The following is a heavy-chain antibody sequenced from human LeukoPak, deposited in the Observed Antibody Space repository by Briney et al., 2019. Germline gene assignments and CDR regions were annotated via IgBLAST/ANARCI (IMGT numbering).Heavy chain of an antibody. V-gene: IGHV4-59*01. Sequence: SETLSLTCTVSGGSIRSYYWSWIRQPPGKGLEWIGYIYYSGSTNYNPSLKGRVTISVDTSKNQFSLKLSSVTAADTAVYYCARDNYYYSYWGQGTLVTVSS. CDR2: IYYSGST. D-gene: IGHD3-10*01. CDR3: ARDNYYYSY. J-gene: IGHJ4*02. CDR1: GGSIRSYY.